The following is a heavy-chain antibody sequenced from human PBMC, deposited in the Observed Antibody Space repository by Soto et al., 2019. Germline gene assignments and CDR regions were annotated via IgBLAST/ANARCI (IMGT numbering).Heavy chain of an antibody. CDR3: AKAHGPCSGGSCPPRYYYGMDV. D-gene: IGHD2-15*01. Sequence: QMQVVESGGGVVQPGRSLRLSCAASGFTFSSYGMHWVRQAPGKGLEWVAVISYDGSNKYYADSVKGRFTISRDNSKNTLYLQMNSLRAEETAVYYCAKAHGPCSGGSCPPRYYYGMDVWGQGTTVTVSS. J-gene: IGHJ6*02. CDR2: ISYDGSNK. V-gene: IGHV3-30*18. CDR1: GFTFSSYG.